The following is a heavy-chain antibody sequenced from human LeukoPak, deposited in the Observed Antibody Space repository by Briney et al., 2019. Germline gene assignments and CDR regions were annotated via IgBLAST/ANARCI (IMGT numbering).Heavy chain of an antibody. Sequence: SSETLSLTCTGGSISSYYWSWIRQPPGIGLECIHYICHSGNTNYNPSLKSRVTISVDTSKNQFSLKLSSVTAADTAVYYCARASYGSGSYEAWGQGTLVTVSS. CDR1: GSISSYY. V-gene: IGHV4-59*12. J-gene: IGHJ5*02. CDR3: ARASYGSGSYEA. D-gene: IGHD3-10*01. CDR2: ICHSGNT.